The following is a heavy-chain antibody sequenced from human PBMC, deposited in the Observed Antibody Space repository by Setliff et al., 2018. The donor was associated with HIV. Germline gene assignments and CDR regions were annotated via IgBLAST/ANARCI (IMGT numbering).Heavy chain of an antibody. CDR2: IQQDGDEI. J-gene: IGHJ3*01. D-gene: IGHD3-3*01. Sequence: PGGSLRLSCAASGFTFNSYGIHWVRQAPGKGLEWVANIQQDGDEIYYLDSVKGRFTISRDNAKNSLYLQMNSLRADDTALYYCAKSSHYYDIWSAFKAGRHADEFDVWGQGTMVTVSS. CDR1: GFTFNSYG. V-gene: IGHV3-7*03. CDR3: AKSSHYYDIWSAFKAGRHADEFDV.